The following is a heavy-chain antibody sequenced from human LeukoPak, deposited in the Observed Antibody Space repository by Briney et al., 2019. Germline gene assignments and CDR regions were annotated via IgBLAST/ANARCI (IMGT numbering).Heavy chain of an antibody. CDR2: IKQDGSEK. V-gene: IGHV3-7*03. Sequence: AGGSLRLSCAASGFTFRNYWMSWVRQAPGKGLEWVANIKQDGSEKYYLDAVKGRFTISKDNAKNLLYLQMNSLTAEDTAVYYCARDTTIYYESSGYHYWGQGTLVTVSS. CDR1: GFTFRNYW. D-gene: IGHD3-22*01. J-gene: IGHJ4*02. CDR3: ARDTTIYYESSGYHY.